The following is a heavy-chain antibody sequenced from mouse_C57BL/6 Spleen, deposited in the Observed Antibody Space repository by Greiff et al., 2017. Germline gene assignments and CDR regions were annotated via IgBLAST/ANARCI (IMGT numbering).Heavy chain of an antibody. V-gene: IGHV1-82*01. CDR2: ISPGDGDT. J-gene: IGHJ3*01. Sequence: QVQLQQSGPELVKPGASVKISCKASGYAFSSSWMNWVKQRPGKGLEWIGRISPGDGDTNYNGKFKGKATLTADKSSSTAYMQLSSLTSEDSAVYFCARQGPDPWFAYWGQGTLVTVSA. CDR1: GYAFSSSW. CDR3: ARQGPDPWFAY.